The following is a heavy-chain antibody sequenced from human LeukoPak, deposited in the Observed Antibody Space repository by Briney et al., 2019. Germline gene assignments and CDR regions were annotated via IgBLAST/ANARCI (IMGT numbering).Heavy chain of an antibody. D-gene: IGHD3-22*01. Sequence: ASVKVSCKASGYTFTSYDINWVRQATGQGLEWMGWMNPNSDNTDYAQKFQGRVTMTRNTSISTAYMELSSLRSEDTAVYYCARGPNYDSSGYPQFDYWGQGTLVTVSS. J-gene: IGHJ4*02. CDR1: GYTFTSYD. V-gene: IGHV1-8*01. CDR3: ARGPNYDSSGYPQFDY. CDR2: MNPNSDNT.